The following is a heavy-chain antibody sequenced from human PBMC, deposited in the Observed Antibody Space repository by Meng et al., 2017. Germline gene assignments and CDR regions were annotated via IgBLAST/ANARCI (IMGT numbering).Heavy chain of an antibody. CDR3: AREGGLVRGVINGSPRNYFDY. V-gene: IGHV3-33*01. Sequence: GESLKISCAASGFTFSSYGMHWVRQAPGKGLEWVAVIWYDGSNKYYADSVKGRFTISRDNSKNTLYLQKNSLRAEDTAVYDCAREGGLVRGVINGSPRNYFDYWGQGTLVTVSS. CDR2: IWYDGSNK. J-gene: IGHJ4*02. CDR1: GFTFSSYG. D-gene: IGHD3-10*01.